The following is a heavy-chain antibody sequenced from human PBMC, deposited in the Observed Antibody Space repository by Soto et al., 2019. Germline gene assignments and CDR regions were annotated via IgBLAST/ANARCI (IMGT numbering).Heavy chain of an antibody. CDR3: AREQPREYDFWSGYPRLFDYYYYYMDV. Sequence: GGSLRLSCAASGFTFSSYGMHWVRQAPVMGLEWVAVIWYDGSNKYYADSVKGRFTISRDNSKNTLYLQMNSLRAEDTAVYYCAREQPREYDFWSGYPRLFDYYYYYMDVWGKGTTVTVSS. D-gene: IGHD3-3*01. J-gene: IGHJ6*03. CDR2: IWYDGSNK. CDR1: GFTFSSYG. V-gene: IGHV3-33*01.